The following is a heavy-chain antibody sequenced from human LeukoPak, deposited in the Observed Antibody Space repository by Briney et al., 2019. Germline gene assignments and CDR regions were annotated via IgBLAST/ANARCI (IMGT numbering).Heavy chain of an antibody. J-gene: IGHJ5*02. D-gene: IGHD6-19*01. Sequence: GESLEISCKGSGYSFTSYWIGWVRQMPGKGLEWMGRIDPSDSYTNYSPSFQGHVTISADKSISTAYLQWSSLKASDTAMYYCARHSSGANWFDPWGQGTLVTVSS. V-gene: IGHV5-10-1*01. CDR3: ARHSSGANWFDP. CDR2: IDPSDSYT. CDR1: GYSFTSYW.